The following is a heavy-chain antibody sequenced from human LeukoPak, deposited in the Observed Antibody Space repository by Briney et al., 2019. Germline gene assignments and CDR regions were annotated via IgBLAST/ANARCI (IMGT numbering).Heavy chain of an antibody. V-gene: IGHV3-48*02. J-gene: IGHJ3*02. CDR2: ISSSSSSI. CDR3: ARGLYNAFDI. Sequence: GGSLRLSCAASGFTFSSYNMIWVRQAPGKGLEWVSYISSSSSSIYYADSVKGRFTISRDNARDSLYLQMNSLRDEDTAVYYCARGLYNAFDIWGQGTMVTVSS. CDR1: GFTFSSYN. D-gene: IGHD2-2*02.